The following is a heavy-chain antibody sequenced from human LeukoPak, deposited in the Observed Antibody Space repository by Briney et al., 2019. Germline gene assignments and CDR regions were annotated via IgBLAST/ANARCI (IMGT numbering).Heavy chain of an antibody. J-gene: IGHJ4*02. CDR2: ISSSSSYI. D-gene: IGHD3-10*01. Sequence: GGSLRLSCAASGFTFSSYSMNWVRQAPGKGLEWVSSISSSSSYIYYADSVKGRFTISRDNAKNSLYLQMNSLRAEDTAVYYCARDDDGATGIDYWGQGTLVTVSS. CDR3: ARDDDGATGIDY. CDR1: GFTFSSYS. V-gene: IGHV3-21*01.